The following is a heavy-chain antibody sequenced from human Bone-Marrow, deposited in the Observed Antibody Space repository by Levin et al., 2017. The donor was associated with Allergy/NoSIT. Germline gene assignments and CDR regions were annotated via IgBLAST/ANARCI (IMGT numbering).Heavy chain of an antibody. CDR1: GFTFSSYA. CDR2: ISGSDKT. J-gene: IGHJ4*02. Sequence: GESLKISCVASGFTFSSYAMTWVRQAPGQGLEWVSAISGSDKTYYADSVRGRFTISRDNSKNTLYLQMNSLRAEDTALYYCTKGKDAGDIDYWGQGALVTVSS. V-gene: IGHV3-23*01. CDR3: TKGKDAGDIDY. D-gene: IGHD4-17*01.